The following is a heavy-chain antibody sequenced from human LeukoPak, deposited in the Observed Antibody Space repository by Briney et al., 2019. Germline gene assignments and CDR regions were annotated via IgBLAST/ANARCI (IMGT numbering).Heavy chain of an antibody. D-gene: IGHD6-19*01. CDR3: ARAEYSSGPPAYFQH. J-gene: IGHJ1*01. CDR1: GYTFTGYY. V-gene: IGHV1-2*04. Sequence: RASVKVSCKASGYTFTGYYMHWVRQAPGQGLEWMGWINPNSGGTNYAQKFQGWVTMTRDTSISTAYMELSRLRSDDTAVYYCARAEYSSGPPAYFQHWGQGTLVTVSS. CDR2: INPNSGGT.